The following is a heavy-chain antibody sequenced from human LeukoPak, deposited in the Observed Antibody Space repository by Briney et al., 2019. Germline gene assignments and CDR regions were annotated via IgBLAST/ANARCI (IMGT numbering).Heavy chain of an antibody. V-gene: IGHV3-53*01. D-gene: IGHD5-18*01. CDR2: IYSGGST. CDR3: ARDRGGYTYSHDY. J-gene: IGHJ4*02. CDR1: GFTVSSNY. Sequence: GGSLRLSCAASGFTVSSNYMSWVRQAPGKGLEWVSVIYSGGSTYYSDSVKGRFTISGDNSKNTLYLQMNSLRAEDTAVYYCARDRGGYTYSHDYWGQGTLVTVSS.